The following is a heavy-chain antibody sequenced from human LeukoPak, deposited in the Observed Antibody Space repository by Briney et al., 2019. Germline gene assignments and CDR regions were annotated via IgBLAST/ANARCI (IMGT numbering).Heavy chain of an antibody. CDR3: ARGVGATVDY. V-gene: IGHV1-69*06. D-gene: IGHD1-26*01. J-gene: IGHJ4*02. Sequence: SVKVSCKASGGTFSSYAISWVRQAPGQGLEWMGVIIPMFGTANYAQKFQGRVTITADKSTTTAYMELSSLRSEDTAVYYCARGVGATVDYWGQGTLVTVSS. CDR2: IIPMFGTA. CDR1: GGTFSSYA.